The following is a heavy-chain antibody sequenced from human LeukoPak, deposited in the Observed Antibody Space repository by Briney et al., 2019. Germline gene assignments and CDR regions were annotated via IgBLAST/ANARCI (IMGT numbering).Heavy chain of an antibody. CDR2: ISGSGGST. CDR3: ARFSSTSYYYGMDV. J-gene: IGHJ6*02. V-gene: IGHV3-23*01. CDR1: GFPFTSYA. Sequence: GGSLRLSCAASGFPFTSYAMSWVRQAPEKGLEWASAISGSGGSTYYADSVKGRFTLSRDNSKNTLLLQMNSLRAEDSAVYYCARFSSTSYYYGMDVWGQGTTVTVSS. D-gene: IGHD2-2*01.